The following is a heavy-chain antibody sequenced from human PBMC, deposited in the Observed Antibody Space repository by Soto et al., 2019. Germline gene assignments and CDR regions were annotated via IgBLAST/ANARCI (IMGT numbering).Heavy chain of an antibody. Sequence: SVKVSCKASGGTFSSYTISWVRQAPGQGLEWMGGIIPIFGTANYAQKFQGRVTITADESTSTAYMDLSSLISEDTAVYYCARVLDYYDSSGYYFFAFDIWGRGTMVTVSS. CDR2: IIPIFGTA. CDR1: GGTFSSYT. D-gene: IGHD3-22*01. J-gene: IGHJ3*02. V-gene: IGHV1-69*13. CDR3: ARVLDYYDSSGYYFFAFDI.